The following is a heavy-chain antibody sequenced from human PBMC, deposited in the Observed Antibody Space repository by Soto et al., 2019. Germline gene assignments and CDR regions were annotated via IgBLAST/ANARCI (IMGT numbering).Heavy chain of an antibody. CDR1: GVSIRSYY. CDR3: ARRYNWNYDWFDP. V-gene: IGHV4-59*08. CDR2: IYYSGST. J-gene: IGHJ5*02. Sequence: SETLSLTCTVSGVSIRSYYWSWIRHPPGKGLEWIGYIYYSGSTNYNPSLKSRVTISVDTSKNQFSLKLSSVTAADTAVYYCARRYNWNYDWFDPWGQGTLVTVSS. D-gene: IGHD1-7*01.